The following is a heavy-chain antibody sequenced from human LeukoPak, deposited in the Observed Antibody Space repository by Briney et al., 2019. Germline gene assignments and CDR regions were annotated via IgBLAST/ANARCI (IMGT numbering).Heavy chain of an antibody. CDR3: ARDGLQTRYSWNDEGRKNWFDP. Sequence: ASVKVSCKASGYTFTSYGISWVRQAPGQGLEWMGWISAYNGNTNYAQKLQGRVTMTTDTSTSTAYMELRSLRSDDTAVYYCARDGLQTRYSWNDEGRKNWFDPWGQGTLVTVSS. CDR1: GYTFTSYG. J-gene: IGHJ5*02. D-gene: IGHD1-1*01. CDR2: ISAYNGNT. V-gene: IGHV1-18*01.